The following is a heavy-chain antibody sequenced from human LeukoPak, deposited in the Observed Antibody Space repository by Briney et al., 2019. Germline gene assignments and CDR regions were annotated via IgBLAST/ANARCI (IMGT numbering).Heavy chain of an antibody. D-gene: IGHD5-18*01. CDR2: IYYSGST. V-gene: IGHV4-59*01. CDR3: ARDSGYSYGYVH. CDR1: GGSISSYY. J-gene: IGHJ4*02. Sequence: SETLSLTCTVSGGSISSYYWSWIRQPPGKGLEWIGYIYYSGSTNYNPSLKSRVTISVDTSKNQFSLKLSSVTAADTAVYCCARDSGYSYGYVHWGQGTLVTVSS.